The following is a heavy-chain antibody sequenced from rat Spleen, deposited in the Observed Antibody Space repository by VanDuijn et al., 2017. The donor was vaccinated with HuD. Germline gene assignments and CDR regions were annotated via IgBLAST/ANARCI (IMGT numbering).Heavy chain of an antibody. J-gene: IGHJ3*01. CDR2: INPDGGRT. V-gene: IGHV5-25*01. D-gene: IGHD5-1*01. Sequence: EVHLVESGGGLVQPGRSLKLSCAASGFIFSRYYMYWVRQAPGTGLEWVSSINPDGGRTYYPDSVKGRFTISRDNAKSTLYLQMNSLRSEDTATYYCARSGWELIWFAYWGQGTLVTVSS. CDR1: GFIFSRYY. CDR3: ARSGWELIWFAY.